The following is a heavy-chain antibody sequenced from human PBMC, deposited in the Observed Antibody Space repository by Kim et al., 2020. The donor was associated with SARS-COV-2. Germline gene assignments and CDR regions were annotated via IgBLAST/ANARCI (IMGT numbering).Heavy chain of an antibody. D-gene: IGHD4-17*01. CDR3: ARDTYGDSRYYYYYGMDV. CDR2: INPNSGGT. V-gene: IGHV1-2*06. J-gene: IGHJ6*02. Sequence: ASVKVSCKASGYTFTGYYMHWVRQAPGQGLEWMGRINPNSGGTNYAQKFQGRVTMTRDTSISTAYMELSRLRSDDTAVYYCARDTYGDSRYYYYYGMDVWGQGTTVTVSS. CDR1: GYTFTGYY.